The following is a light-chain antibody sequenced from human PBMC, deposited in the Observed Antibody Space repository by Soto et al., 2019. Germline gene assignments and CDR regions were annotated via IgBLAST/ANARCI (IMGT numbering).Light chain of an antibody. Sequence: IQMTQSPSSLSASVGDRVTITCRASQGVRDDVGWYQQKPGKAPKLFIYSASTLQSGVPSRFSGSGSGTDFILTISGLQPEEFAAYYCLQENSYPLTFGGGTKVEIK. CDR3: LQENSYPLT. CDR1: QGVRDD. V-gene: IGKV1-6*01. CDR2: SAS. J-gene: IGKJ4*01.